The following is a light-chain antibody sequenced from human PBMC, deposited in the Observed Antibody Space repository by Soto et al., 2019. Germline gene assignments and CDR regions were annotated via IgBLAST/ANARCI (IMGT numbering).Light chain of an antibody. J-gene: IGKJ4*01. CDR1: QSINNL. CDR2: DVS. CDR3: KKYDSYPLT. Sequence: DVQMTQSPSTLSASVGDRVTITCRASQSINNLLAWYQQKPGKAPKFLIYDVSTLESGVPSRFRGSVSGTEFTLTISSLQPEDFATYYCKKYDSYPLTFVGGTRVEIK. V-gene: IGKV1-5*01.